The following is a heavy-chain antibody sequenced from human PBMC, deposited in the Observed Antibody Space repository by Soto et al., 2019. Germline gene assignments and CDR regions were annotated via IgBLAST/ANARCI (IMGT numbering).Heavy chain of an antibody. D-gene: IGHD4-17*01. V-gene: IGHV3-23*01. CDR3: AKYNDYGDPRYYYYGMDV. Sequence: XGSLRLSCSAARFTFSSYAMSWVRQAPGKGLEWVSAISGSGGSTYYADSVKGRFTISRDNSKNALYLQMNSLRAEDTAVYYCAKYNDYGDPRYYYYGMDVWGQGTTVTVSS. CDR2: ISGSGGST. J-gene: IGHJ6*02. CDR1: RFTFSSYA.